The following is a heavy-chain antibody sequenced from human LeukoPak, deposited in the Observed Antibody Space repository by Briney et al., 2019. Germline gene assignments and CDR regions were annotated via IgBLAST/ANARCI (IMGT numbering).Heavy chain of an antibody. J-gene: IGHJ5*02. V-gene: IGHV3-23*01. CDR2: ISGSGGST. Sequence: PGGSLRLSCAASGFTFSSYAMSWVRQAPGKGLEWVSAISGSGGSTYYADSVKGRFTISRDNSKNTLYLQMNSLRAEDTAVYYCAKNGRDIVVVVADLGWFDPWGQGTLVTVSS. CDR3: AKNGRDIVVVVADLGWFDP. CDR1: GFTFSSYA. D-gene: IGHD2-15*01.